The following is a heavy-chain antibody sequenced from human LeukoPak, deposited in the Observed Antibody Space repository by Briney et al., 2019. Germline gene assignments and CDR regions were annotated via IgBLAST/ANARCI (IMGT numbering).Heavy chain of an antibody. CDR1: GYTFTGYY. CDR3: ARDGTGVYNLVQY. CDR2: INPNSGGK. V-gene: IGHV1-2*06. D-gene: IGHD5-24*01. J-gene: IGHJ4*02. Sequence: GASVKVSCTASGYTFTGYYMHWVRKAPGQWREWMGRINPNSGGKNYAQKFQGRVTMTRDTSISAVYMELSRLRSDDTAVYYCARDGTGVYNLVQYWGQGTLVTVSS.